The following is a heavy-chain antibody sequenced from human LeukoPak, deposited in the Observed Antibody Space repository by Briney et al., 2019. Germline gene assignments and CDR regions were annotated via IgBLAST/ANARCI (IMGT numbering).Heavy chain of an antibody. D-gene: IGHD4-17*01. J-gene: IGHJ4*02. CDR2: INHSGYT. CDR3: ARCCLQRDGDNGGGDY. CDR1: GGSFSSYY. V-gene: IGHV4-34*01. Sequence: PSETLSLTCAVFGGSFSSYYWNWIPQPPGKGLEWIGEINHSGYTSYNPSLKSRVTLSVDTSKHQFSLKLTSVTAADTAVYYCARCCLQRDGDNGGGDYWGQGTLVTVSS.